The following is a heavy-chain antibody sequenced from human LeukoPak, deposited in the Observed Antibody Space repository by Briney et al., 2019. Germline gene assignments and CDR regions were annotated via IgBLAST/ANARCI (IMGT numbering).Heavy chain of an antibody. D-gene: IGHD4-17*01. CDR3: ARGALDSGVLAVTPYYYGMDV. CDR2: IIPIFGTA. CDR1: GGTFSSDA. J-gene: IGHJ6*02. V-gene: IGHV1-69*13. Sequence: SVKVSCKASGGTFSSDAISWVRQAPGQGLEWMGGIIPIFGTANYAQKFQGRVTITADESTSTAYMELSSLRSEDTAVYYCARGALDSGVLAVTPYYYGMDVWGQETTVTVSS.